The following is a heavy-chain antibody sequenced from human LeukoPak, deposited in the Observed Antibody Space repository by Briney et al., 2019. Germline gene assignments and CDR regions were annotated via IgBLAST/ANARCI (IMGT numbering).Heavy chain of an antibody. CDR1: GFTFNIYA. J-gene: IGHJ3*02. Sequence: GGSLRLSCAASGFTFNIYAMNWVRQAPGKGLEWVGRIKTKSDGETTDYAAPVKGRFTISRDDSKNTLYLQMTSLKTEDTAIYYCTSFRIWGQGTMVTVSS. CDR2: IKTKSDGETT. V-gene: IGHV3-15*07. CDR3: TSFRI.